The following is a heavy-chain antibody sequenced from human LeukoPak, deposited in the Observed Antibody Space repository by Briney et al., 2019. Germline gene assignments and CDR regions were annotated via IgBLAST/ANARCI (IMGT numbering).Heavy chain of an antibody. CDR1: GFTVTSNY. D-gene: IGHD6-13*01. V-gene: IGHV3-66*01. Sequence: GGSLRLSCAASGFTVTSNYMTWVRQAPGKGLEWVSVIYSGGGTNYADSVKGRFTISRDNSKNTLYLQMTSLRAEDAALYYCARGNFGYHSSWSFDPWGQGTLVTVSS. CDR2: IYSGGGT. J-gene: IGHJ5*02. CDR3: ARGNFGYHSSWSFDP.